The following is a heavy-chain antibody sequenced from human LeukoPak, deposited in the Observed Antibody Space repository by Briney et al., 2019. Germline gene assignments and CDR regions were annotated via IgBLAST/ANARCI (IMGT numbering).Heavy chain of an antibody. Sequence: KRGESLNISCKGSGYSFTSYWIGWVRQMPGKGLEWMGIIYPGDSDTRYSPSFQGQVTISADKSISTAYLQWSSLKASDTAMYYCARSRAYYDFWSGYYIFDYWGQGTLVTVSS. D-gene: IGHD3-3*01. CDR3: ARSRAYYDFWSGYYIFDY. CDR1: GYSFTSYW. V-gene: IGHV5-51*01. J-gene: IGHJ4*02. CDR2: IYPGDSDT.